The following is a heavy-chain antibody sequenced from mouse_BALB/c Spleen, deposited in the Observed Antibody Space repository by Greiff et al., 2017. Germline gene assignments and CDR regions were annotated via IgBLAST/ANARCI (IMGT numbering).Heavy chain of an antibody. J-gene: IGHJ4*01. CDR3: ARYDGYYGYYAMDY. CDR1: GFNIKDTY. D-gene: IGHD2-3*01. CDR2: IDPANGNT. V-gene: IGHV14-3*02. Sequence: EVQLQESGAELVKPGASVKLSCTASGFNIKDTYMHWVKQRPEQGLEWIGRIDPANGNTKYDPKFQGKATITADTSSNTAYLQLSSLTSEDTAVYYCARYDGYYGYYAMDYWGQGTSVTVSS.